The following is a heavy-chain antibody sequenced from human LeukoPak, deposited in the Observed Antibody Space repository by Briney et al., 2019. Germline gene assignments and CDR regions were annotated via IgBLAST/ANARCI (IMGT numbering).Heavy chain of an antibody. CDR1: GGSFSSHF. V-gene: IGHV4-59*11. D-gene: IGHD3-9*01. CDR2: FYKSGST. CDR3: ATGADWNWFDP. J-gene: IGHJ5*02. Sequence: SETLSLTCTVSGGSFSSHFWSWIRQPPGKGLEWIGYFYKSGSTNYNPSLKSRVTMSVDTSKNHFSLKLTSVTAAHTAVYYCATGADWNWFDPWGQGTLVTVSS.